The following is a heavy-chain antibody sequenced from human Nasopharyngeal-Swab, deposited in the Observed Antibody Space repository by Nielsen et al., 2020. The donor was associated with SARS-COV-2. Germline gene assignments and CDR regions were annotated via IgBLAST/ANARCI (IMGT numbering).Heavy chain of an antibody. J-gene: IGHJ6*02. CDR3: ARENCGGDCYSPGYYYYGMDV. Sequence: GGSMRLSCAASGFTFDDYGMNWGRQAPGKGLEGVSDISSSSSTKYYADSVKGRFTISRDNAKNSLYLQMNSLRAEDTAVYYCARENCGGDCYSPGYYYYGMDVWGQGTTVTVSS. CDR2: ISSSSSTK. D-gene: IGHD2-21*01. CDR1: GFTFDDYG. V-gene: IGHV3-48*04.